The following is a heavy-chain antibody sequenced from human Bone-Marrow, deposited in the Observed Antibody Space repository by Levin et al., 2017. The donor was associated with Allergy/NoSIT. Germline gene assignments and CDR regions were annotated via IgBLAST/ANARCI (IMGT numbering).Heavy chain of an antibody. Sequence: GESLKISCAASGLTVSSNGMTWVRQAPGKGLESVALMYSADNTYYADSVKGRFTISRDNSRNTLYLQMNSLRAEDTAVYYCSRVGYKDAFDIWGQGRMVTVSS. CDR2: MYSADNT. J-gene: IGHJ3*02. CDR1: GLTVSSNG. V-gene: IGHV3-66*01. CDR3: SRVGYKDAFDI. D-gene: IGHD2-2*02.